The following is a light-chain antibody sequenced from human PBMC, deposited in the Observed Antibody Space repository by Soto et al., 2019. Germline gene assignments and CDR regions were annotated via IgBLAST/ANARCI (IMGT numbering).Light chain of an antibody. Sequence: QSVLTQPASVSGSPGQSITISCTGTSSDVGGYNYVSWYQHHPGRAPKLMIYEVSTRPSGVSNRFSGSKSGDTASLTISGLQAEDEADYYCSSYTSSTIFVLGNGTKVT. V-gene: IGLV2-14*01. J-gene: IGLJ1*01. CDR1: SSDVGGYNY. CDR2: EVS. CDR3: SSYTSSTIFV.